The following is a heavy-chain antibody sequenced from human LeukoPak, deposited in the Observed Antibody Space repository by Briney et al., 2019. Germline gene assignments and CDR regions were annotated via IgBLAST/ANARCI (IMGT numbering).Heavy chain of an antibody. CDR1: GGSISSSSYY. D-gene: IGHD3-22*01. CDR3: ARVRYYYDSGGYYYGSYYFDY. V-gene: IGHV4-39*07. Sequence: SETLSLTCTVSGGSISSSSYYWGWIRQPPGKGLEWIGSIYYSGSTYYNPSLKSRVTISVDTSKNQFSLKLSSVTAADTAVYYCARVRYYYDSGGYYYGSYYFDYWGQGTLVTVSS. J-gene: IGHJ4*02. CDR2: IYYSGST.